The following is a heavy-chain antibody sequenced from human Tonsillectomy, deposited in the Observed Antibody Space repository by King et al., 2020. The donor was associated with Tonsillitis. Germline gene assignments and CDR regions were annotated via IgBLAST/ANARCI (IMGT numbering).Heavy chain of an antibody. CDR1: GFTFSSYA. V-gene: IGHV3-23*04. Sequence: VQLVESGGGLVQPGGSLRLSCAASGFTFSSYAMSWVRQAPGKGLEWVSHISGGGGITYYADSVKGRFTISRDNSKNTLCLQMNSLRAADTDVYYCAKDRFGCWEYYFDYWGQGTLVTVSS. CDR3: AKDRFGCWEYYFDY. CDR2: ISGGGGIT. J-gene: IGHJ4*02. D-gene: IGHD1-26*01.